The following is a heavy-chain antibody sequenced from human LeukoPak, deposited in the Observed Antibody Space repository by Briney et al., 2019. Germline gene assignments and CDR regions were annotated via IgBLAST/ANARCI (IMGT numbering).Heavy chain of an antibody. Sequence: SGGSLRLSCAASRFNLSNYAMSWVRQPAGKGREWASGITGNGVSTYYADSVKGRFTISRDNPKNTLYLQMNSLRAEDTAVYYCAQAQGVAAAGSTIPLWGQGTLVTVSP. V-gene: IGHV3-23*01. CDR3: AQAQGVAAAGSTIPL. J-gene: IGHJ4*02. D-gene: IGHD6-13*01. CDR2: ITGNGVST. CDR1: RFNLSNYA.